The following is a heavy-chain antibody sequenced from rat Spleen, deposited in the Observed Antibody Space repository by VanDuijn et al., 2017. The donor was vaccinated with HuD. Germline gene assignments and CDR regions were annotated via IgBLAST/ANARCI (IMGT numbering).Heavy chain of an antibody. Sequence: QVQLKESGPGLVQPSQTLSLTCTVSGFSLNNYGVIWVRQPPGKGLEWMGVIWGNGNTNYNSALKSRLSISRDTSKSQVFLKMNSLQTEDTAMYFCAREDVYYGLFGFDYWGQGVMVTVSS. CDR2: IWGNGNT. D-gene: IGHD1-6*01. CDR3: AREDVYYGLFGFDY. CDR1: GFSLNNYG. J-gene: IGHJ2*01. V-gene: IGHV2-13*01.